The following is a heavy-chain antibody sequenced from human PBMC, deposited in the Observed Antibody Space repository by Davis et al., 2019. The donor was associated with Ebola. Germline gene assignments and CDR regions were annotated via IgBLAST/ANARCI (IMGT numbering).Heavy chain of an antibody. CDR1: GFTFSNYW. V-gene: IGHV4-34*01. Sequence: ESLKISCVVSGFTFSNYWMSWIRQPPGKGLEWIGEINHSGSTNYNPSLKSRVTISVDTSKNQFSLKLSSVTTADTAVYYCARSRWFRGRDAFDIWGQGTMVTVSS. J-gene: IGHJ3*02. D-gene: IGHD3-10*01. CDR3: ARSRWFRGRDAFDI. CDR2: INHSGST.